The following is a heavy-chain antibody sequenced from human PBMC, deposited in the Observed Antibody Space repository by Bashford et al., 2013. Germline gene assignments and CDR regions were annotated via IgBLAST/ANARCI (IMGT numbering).Heavy chain of an antibody. J-gene: IGHJ6*02. CDR2: IYYSGST. Sequence: SETLSLTCTVSGGSISSGGYYWSWIRQHPGKGLEWIGYIYYSGSTYYNPSLKSRVTISVDTSKNQFSLKLSSVTAADTAVYYCARDQGYYGSGSYYYYGMDVWGQGTTVTVSS. CDR1: GGSISSGGYY. CDR3: ARDQGYYGSGSYYYYGMDV. V-gene: IGHV4-30-4*08. D-gene: IGHD3-10*01.